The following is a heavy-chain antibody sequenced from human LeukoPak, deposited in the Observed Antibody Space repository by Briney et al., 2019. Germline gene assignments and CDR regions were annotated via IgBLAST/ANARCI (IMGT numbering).Heavy chain of an antibody. CDR1: GFALRNYS. V-gene: IGHV3-21*01. CDR3: ARDTSPNYYYGMDV. CDR2: ITRSSRYI. Sequence: KTGGSLRLSCVASGFALRNYSMNWVRQAPGKGLEWVSSITRSSRYIYNADSVKGRFTISRDNAKNSLYLQMNSLRADDTAVYYCARDTSPNYYYGMDVWGQGTTVTVSS. J-gene: IGHJ6*02.